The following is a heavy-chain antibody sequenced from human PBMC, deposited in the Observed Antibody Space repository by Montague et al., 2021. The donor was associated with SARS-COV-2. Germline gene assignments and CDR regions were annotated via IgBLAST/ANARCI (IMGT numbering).Heavy chain of an antibody. CDR1: GFTLSRYS. Sequence: SLRLSGAASGFTLSRYSMNWVRQAPGKGLEWVSSISSSSSYLYYSDSLXVRFTISRDNAKNSLYLQMNSLRAEDTAVYYCARDARYDFWSGYYFDYWGQGTLVTVSS. V-gene: IGHV3-21*01. CDR3: ARDARYDFWSGYYFDY. D-gene: IGHD3-3*01. J-gene: IGHJ4*02. CDR2: ISSSSSYL.